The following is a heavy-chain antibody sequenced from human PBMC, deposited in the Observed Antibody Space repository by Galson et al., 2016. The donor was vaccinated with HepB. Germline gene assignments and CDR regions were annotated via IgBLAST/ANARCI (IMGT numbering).Heavy chain of an antibody. CDR2: ISTGGENT. Sequence: SLRLSCAASGFTFSDYAMNWVCQPPGKGLEWVSLISTGGENTYYADSVKGRFTISRDNAKNTLYLQMNSLRAEDTAVYYCAREVVRGTDAFDIWGQGTMVTVSS. J-gene: IGHJ3*02. D-gene: IGHD3-10*01. CDR3: AREVVRGTDAFDI. CDR1: GFTFSDYA. V-gene: IGHV3-23*01.